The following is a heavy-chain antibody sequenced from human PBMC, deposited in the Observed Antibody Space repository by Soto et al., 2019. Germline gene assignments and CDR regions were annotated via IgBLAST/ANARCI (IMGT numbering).Heavy chain of an antibody. Sequence: QVQLVQSGAEVKKPGASVKVSCKASGYTFTSYGISWVRQAPGQGLEWMGWISAYNGNTNYAQKLQGRVTKTTDTSTRTAYMELRSLRSDDTAVYYWARDKGYDLFTGYGGFDPWGQGTLVTVSS. D-gene: IGHD3-9*01. CDR2: ISAYNGNT. J-gene: IGHJ5*02. V-gene: IGHV1-18*01. CDR1: GYTFTSYG. CDR3: ARDKGYDLFTGYGGFDP.